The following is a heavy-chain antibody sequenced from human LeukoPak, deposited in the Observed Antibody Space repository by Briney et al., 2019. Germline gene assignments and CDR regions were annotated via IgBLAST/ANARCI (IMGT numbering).Heavy chain of an antibody. V-gene: IGHV3-30*02. Sequence: GGSLRLSCAASGFIFSSYGMHWVRQAPGKGLEWVAFIRYDGSDKFYADSVKGRFTISRDNSKNTLYLQMNSLRAEDTAVYYCARDPTDPSIAARGYYYYMDVWGKGTTVTVPS. CDR3: ARDPTDPSIAARGYYYYMDV. CDR1: GFIFSSYG. D-gene: IGHD6-6*01. J-gene: IGHJ6*03. CDR2: IRYDGSDK.